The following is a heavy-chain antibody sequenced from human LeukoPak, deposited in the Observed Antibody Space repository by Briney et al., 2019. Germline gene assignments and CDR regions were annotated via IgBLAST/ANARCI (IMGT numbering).Heavy chain of an antibody. Sequence: PSETLSLTCTVSGGSISSSSYYWGWIRQPPGKGLEWIGSIYYSGSTYYNPSLKSRVTISVDTSKNQFSLKLSSVTAADTAVYYCVQSSAPPRRITMIVVVTPVEYYWGQGTLVTVSS. D-gene: IGHD3-22*01. CDR1: GGSISSSSYY. CDR2: IYYSGST. CDR3: VQSSAPPRRITMIVVVTPVEYY. J-gene: IGHJ4*02. V-gene: IGHV4-39*01.